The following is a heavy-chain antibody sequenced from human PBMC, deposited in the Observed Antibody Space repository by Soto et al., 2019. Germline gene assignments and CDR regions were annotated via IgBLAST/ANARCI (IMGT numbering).Heavy chain of an antibody. J-gene: IGHJ5*02. Sequence: QVQLVQSGAEVKKPGSSVKVSCKASGGNFSSYSVSWVRQAPGQGLEWMGGIIPIFGPANYAQKFQGRVTITADESASTVYMELSSLRSEDTAVYYCPRRLVGVASNWFDPWGQGTLVTVSS. D-gene: IGHD3-16*01. CDR1: GGNFSSYS. V-gene: IGHV1-69*01. CDR3: PRRLVGVASNWFDP. CDR2: IIPIFGPA.